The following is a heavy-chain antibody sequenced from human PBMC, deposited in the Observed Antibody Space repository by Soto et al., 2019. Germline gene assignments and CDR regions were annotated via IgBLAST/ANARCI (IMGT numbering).Heavy chain of an antibody. D-gene: IGHD3-22*01. V-gene: IGHV4-34*01. CDR1: GGSFSGYY. J-gene: IGHJ4*02. CDR2: INHRGST. CDR3: ARSRYADSSGYYC. Sequence: SETLSVTCAVYGGSFSGYYWSWIRQPPGKGLEWIGEINHRGSTKYNASLKSRVTISADTSKNQFSLKVGSVTAADTAVYYCARSRYADSSGYYCWGQGTLVTSPQ.